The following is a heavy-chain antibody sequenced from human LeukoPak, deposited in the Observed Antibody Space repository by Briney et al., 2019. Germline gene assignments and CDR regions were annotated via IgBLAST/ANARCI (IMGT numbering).Heavy chain of an antibody. CDR3: ARVYYDSSGYSP. CDR1: GGTFSSYA. V-gene: IGHV1-69*05. CDR2: IIPIFGTA. D-gene: IGHD3-22*01. J-gene: IGHJ5*02. Sequence: ASVKVSCKASGGTFSSYAISWVRQAPGQGLEWMGRIIPIFGTANYAQKFQGRVTITTDESTSTAYMELSSLRSEDTAVYYCARVYYDSSGYSPWGQGTLVTVSS.